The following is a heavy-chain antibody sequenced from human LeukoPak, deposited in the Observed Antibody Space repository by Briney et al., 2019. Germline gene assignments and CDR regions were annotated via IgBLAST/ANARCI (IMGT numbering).Heavy chain of an antibody. CDR2: MSSSGNSK. V-gene: IGHV3-48*03. CDR1: GFTLSSYE. CDR3: AGEMATTSLDAFDY. Sequence: PGGSLRLSCAASGFTLSSYEMNWVRQAPGKGLEWVSYMSSSGNSKHYADSVKGRFTISRDNAKNSLYLQMNSLRAEDTAVYYCAGEMATTSLDAFDYWGQGTLVTDSS. J-gene: IGHJ4*02. D-gene: IGHD5-24*01.